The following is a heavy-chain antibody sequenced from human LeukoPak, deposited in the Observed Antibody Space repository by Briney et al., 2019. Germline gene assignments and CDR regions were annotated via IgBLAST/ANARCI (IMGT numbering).Heavy chain of an antibody. CDR2: IKNEHYGGTA. V-gene: IGHV3-15*07. CDR3: TAGVYGDTRGLDQ. D-gene: IGHD4-17*01. J-gene: IGHJ4*02. CDR1: GFSFISVW. Sequence: PGGSLRLSCVGSGFSFISVWLNWVRQTPGKGLEWVGRIKNEHYGGTADYNEAIKGRFTISRDDSKNTLYLQMNSLRTEDTAFYYCTAGVYGDTRGLDQWGQGTLVTVSS.